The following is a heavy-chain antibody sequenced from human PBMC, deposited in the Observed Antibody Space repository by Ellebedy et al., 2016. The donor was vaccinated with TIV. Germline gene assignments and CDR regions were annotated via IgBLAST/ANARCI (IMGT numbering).Heavy chain of an antibody. CDR2: INPNSGGT. CDR1: GYTFTGYY. CDR3: ARDRVVAVVRRNNWFDP. Sequence: AASVKVSCKASGYTFTGYYMHWVRQAPGQGLEWMGWINPNSGGTNYAQKFQGRVTMTRDTSISTAYMELSRLRSDDTAVYYCARDRVVAVVRRNNWFDPWGQGTLVTVSS. V-gene: IGHV1-2*02. J-gene: IGHJ5*02. D-gene: IGHD2-15*01.